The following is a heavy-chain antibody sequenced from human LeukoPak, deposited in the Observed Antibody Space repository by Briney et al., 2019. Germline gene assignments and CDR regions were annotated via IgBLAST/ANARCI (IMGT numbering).Heavy chain of an antibody. CDR3: AKDHRPAYYYDSSGYALYDY. J-gene: IGHJ4*02. V-gene: IGHV3-23*01. CDR1: GFTFSSYA. D-gene: IGHD3-22*01. Sequence: GGSLRLSCAASGFTFSSYAMSWVRQAPGKGLEWVSAISGSGGSTYYADSVKGRFTISRDNSKNTLYLQMNSLRAEDTAVYYCAKDHRPAYYYDSSGYALYDYWGQGTLVTVSS. CDR2: ISGSGGST.